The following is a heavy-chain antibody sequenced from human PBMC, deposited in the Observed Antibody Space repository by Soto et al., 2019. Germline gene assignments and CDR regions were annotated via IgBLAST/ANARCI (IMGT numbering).Heavy chain of an antibody. CDR2: IFYTGSA. V-gene: IGHV4-61*01. J-gene: IGHJ3*02. CDR1: GVSVSSAFYY. D-gene: IGHD6-19*01. Sequence: QVQLQESGPGLAKPSETLSLTCTVSGVSVSSAFYYWSWIRQAPGKELEWIGYIFYTGSANYNPSLKRRVTLSNDTSRNQFSLRLDSVTAADTAVYYCARDGEGAMAGAFNIWGQGTMVTVSS. CDR3: ARDGEGAMAGAFNI.